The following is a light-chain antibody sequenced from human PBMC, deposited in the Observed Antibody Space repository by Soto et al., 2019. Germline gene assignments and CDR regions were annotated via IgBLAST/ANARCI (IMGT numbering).Light chain of an antibody. J-gene: IGLJ3*02. Sequence: QSALTQPASVSGSPGQSITISCTGTISDVGTYNYVSWYQHRPGKAPKLMIYDVSYRPSGVSNRLSGSKSANTASLTISGLQAEDEADYYCSSYTTSNTQVFGGGTKLTVL. V-gene: IGLV2-14*01. CDR2: DVS. CDR1: ISDVGTYNY. CDR3: SSYTTSNTQV.